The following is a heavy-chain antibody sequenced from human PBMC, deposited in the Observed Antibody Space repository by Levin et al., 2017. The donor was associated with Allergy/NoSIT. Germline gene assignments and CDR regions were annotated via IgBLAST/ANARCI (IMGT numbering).Heavy chain of an antibody. CDR1: GFTFSSYA. Sequence: TGGSLRLSCAASGFTFSSYAMHWVRQAPGKGLEWVAVISYDGSNKYYADSVKGRFTISRDNSKNTLYLQMNSLRAEDTAVYYCARHKGRWLVRMVLDYRGQGTLVTVSS. D-gene: IGHD6-19*01. J-gene: IGHJ4*02. V-gene: IGHV3-30*04. CDR3: ARHKGRWLVRMVLDY. CDR2: ISYDGSNK.